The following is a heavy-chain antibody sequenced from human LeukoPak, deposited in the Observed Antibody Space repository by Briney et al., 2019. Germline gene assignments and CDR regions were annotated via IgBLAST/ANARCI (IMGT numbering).Heavy chain of an antibody. J-gene: IGHJ6*02. CDR1: GGSISSYY. D-gene: IGHD3-3*01. CDR3: ARDGDFWSGYYSPYYGMDV. Sequence: SETLSLTCTVSGGSISSYYWSWIRQPPGKGLEWIGYIYYSGSTNYNPSLKSRVTILVDTSKNQFSLKLSSVTAADTAVYYCARDGDFWSGYYSPYYGMDVWGQGTTVTVSS. CDR2: IYYSGST. V-gene: IGHV4-59*01.